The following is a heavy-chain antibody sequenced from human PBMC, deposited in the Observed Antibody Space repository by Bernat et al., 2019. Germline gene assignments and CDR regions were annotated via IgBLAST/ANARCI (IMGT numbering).Heavy chain of an antibody. Sequence: EVQLVESGGALVQPGGSLRLSCTASGFTVSSNYMSWVRQVPGKGLEWVSVIYSGGNTYYAESVKGRFTISRDNLKNRRYLQMNSLRAEDTAVYYCARPAGNNWNYWYFDLWGRGTLVTVSS. D-gene: IGHD1-20*01. CDR2: IYSGGNT. J-gene: IGHJ2*01. CDR3: ARPAGNNWNYWYFDL. CDR1: GFTVSSNY. V-gene: IGHV3-66*01.